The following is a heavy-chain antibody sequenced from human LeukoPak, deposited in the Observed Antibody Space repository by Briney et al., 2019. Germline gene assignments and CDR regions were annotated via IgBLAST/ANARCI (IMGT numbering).Heavy chain of an antibody. CDR2: IYYSGST. CDR1: GGSISSYY. CDR3: ARLAVVPAAFNWFDP. Sequence: SETLSLTCTVSGGSISSYYWGWIRQPPEKGLEWIGSIYYSGSTYYNPSLKSRVTISVDTSKNQFSLKLSSVTAADTAVYYCARLAVVPAAFNWFDPWGQGTLVTVSS. J-gene: IGHJ5*02. D-gene: IGHD2-2*01. V-gene: IGHV4-39*01.